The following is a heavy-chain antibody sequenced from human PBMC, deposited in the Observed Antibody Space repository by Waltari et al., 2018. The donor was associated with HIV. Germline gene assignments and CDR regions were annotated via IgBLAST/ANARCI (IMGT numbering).Heavy chain of an antibody. CDR2: INAGNGNT. D-gene: IGHD6-13*01. CDR3: ARDPSIAAAGVAFDI. Sequence: QVQLVQSGAEVKKPGASVKVSCKASGYTFTSYAMHWVSQAPGQRLEWMGWINAGNGNTKYSQKFQGRVTITRDTSASTAYMELSSLRSEDTAVYYCARDPSIAAAGVAFDIWGQGTMVTVSS. V-gene: IGHV1-3*01. J-gene: IGHJ3*02. CDR1: GYTFTSYA.